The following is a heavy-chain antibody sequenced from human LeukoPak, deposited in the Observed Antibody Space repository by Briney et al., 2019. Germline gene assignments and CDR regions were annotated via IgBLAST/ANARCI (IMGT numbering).Heavy chain of an antibody. CDR2: IFPRDSDV. V-gene: IGHV5-51*01. J-gene: IGHJ6*02. CDR3: VRSLPGTLLRGYGMDV. CDR1: GYTFTSYW. Sequence: GESLTISCKTSGYTFTSYWIGWVRQTPGKGLEGMGGIFPRDSDVRYSPSFQGQVTISADKSTTPAYLPRGSLKASPSAMYYCVRSLPGTLLRGYGMDVWGPGTTVTVS. D-gene: IGHD3-10*01.